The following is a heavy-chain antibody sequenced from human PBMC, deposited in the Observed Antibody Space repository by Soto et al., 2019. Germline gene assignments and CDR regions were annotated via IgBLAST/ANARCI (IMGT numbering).Heavy chain of an antibody. CDR1: GGSISSSNW. CDR3: ERDLGFGVAWAQPYCSGWDYYYYGIDV. J-gene: IGHJ6*02. D-gene: IGHD6-19*01. Sequence: SETLSLTCAVSGGSISSSNWWSWVRQPPGKGLEWIGEIYHSGSTNYNPSLKSRVTISVDKSKNQFSLKLSSVTAADTAVYYWERDLGFGVAWAQPYCSGWDYYYYGIDVWGQGTTVTGSS. CDR2: IYHSGST. V-gene: IGHV4-4*02.